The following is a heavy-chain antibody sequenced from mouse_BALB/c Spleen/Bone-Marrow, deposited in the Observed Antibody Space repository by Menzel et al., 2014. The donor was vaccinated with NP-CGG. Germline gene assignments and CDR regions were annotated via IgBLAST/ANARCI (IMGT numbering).Heavy chain of an antibody. CDR3: SRGVLAYFDY. J-gene: IGHJ2*01. D-gene: IGHD2-14*01. CDR1: GYAFTNYN. V-gene: IGHV1S135*01. Sequence: VQLQQSGPELVKPGASVKVSCKASGYAFTNYNMNWVKQSHGKSLEWIGYIDPYSGGTNYNQKFRGKATLTVDESSSTAYMHHNSLTCEDSAVYYCSRGVLAYFDYWGQGTTLTVTS. CDR2: IDPYSGGT.